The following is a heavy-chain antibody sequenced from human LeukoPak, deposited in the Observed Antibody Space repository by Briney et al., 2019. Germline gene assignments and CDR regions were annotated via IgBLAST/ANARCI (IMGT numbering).Heavy chain of an antibody. CDR3: ARNYYDSSGYYYFDY. J-gene: IGHJ4*02. CDR2: ISAYNGNT. D-gene: IGHD3-22*01. V-gene: IGHV1-18*01. CDR1: GYTFTSYG. Sequence: ASVKVSCKASGYTFTSYGISWVRQAPGQGLEWMGWISAYNGNTNYAQKLQGRVTMTTDTATSTAYMELRSLTSDDTAVYYCARNYYDSSGYYYFDYWGQGTLVTVSS.